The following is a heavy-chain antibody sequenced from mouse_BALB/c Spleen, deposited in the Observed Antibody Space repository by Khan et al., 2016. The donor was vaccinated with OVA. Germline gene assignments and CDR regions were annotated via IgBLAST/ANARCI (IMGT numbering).Heavy chain of an antibody. J-gene: IGHJ1*01. V-gene: IGHV3-6*02. CDR2: IRYDGTN. CDR3: ARDYYGSSWYFDG. Sequence: EVQLQESGPGLVKPSQSLSLTCSVTGYSITSGYYWNWIRQFPGNILEWMGYIRYDGTNNYNPSLKNRISITRDTSKNQFFLKLNSVTTEDTATYYCARDYYGSSWYFDGWGAGTTVTVSS. CDR1: GYSITSGYY. D-gene: IGHD1-1*01.